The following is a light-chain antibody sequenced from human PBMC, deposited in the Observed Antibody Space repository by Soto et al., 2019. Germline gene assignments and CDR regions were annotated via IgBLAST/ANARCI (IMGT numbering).Light chain of an antibody. CDR3: QQYDNWPPYT. J-gene: IGKJ2*01. V-gene: IGKV3-15*01. CDR1: QSVNSN. Sequence: EIVMTQSPATLSVSPGERATHSCRASQSVNSNLAWYQQRPGQAPRLLIYGASTRATGVPARFSGSGSGTEFTLTISSLQSEDFAVYYCQQYDNWPPYTFGQGTKLEVE. CDR2: GAS.